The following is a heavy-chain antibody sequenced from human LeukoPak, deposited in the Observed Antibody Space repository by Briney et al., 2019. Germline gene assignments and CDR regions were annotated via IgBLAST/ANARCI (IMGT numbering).Heavy chain of an antibody. CDR1: GFTFSTYW. V-gene: IGHV3-7*03. Sequence: GGSLRLSCAASGFTFSTYWMSWVRQAPGKGLEWVANIKKDGSEKYYMDSVKGRFTISRDNAENSLYLQMNSLRAEDTAVYYCAREGVHCSGRSCLKAYWGQGTQVTVFS. J-gene: IGHJ4*02. CDR3: AREGVHCSGRSCLKAY. CDR2: IKKDGSEK. D-gene: IGHD2-15*01.